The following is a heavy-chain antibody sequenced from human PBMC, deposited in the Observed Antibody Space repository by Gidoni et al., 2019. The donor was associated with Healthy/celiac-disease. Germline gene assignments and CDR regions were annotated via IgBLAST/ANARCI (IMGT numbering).Heavy chain of an antibody. J-gene: IGHJ4*02. CDR3: AKGLTYYDFWSGYDY. V-gene: IGHV3-9*01. D-gene: IGHD3-3*01. Sequence: EVQLVESGGGLVQPGRSLRLSCAASGFTFDDYAMPWVRQAPGKGLEWVSGISWNSGSIGYADSVKGRFTISRDNAKNSLYLQMNSLRAEDTALYYCAKGLTYYDFWSGYDYWGQGTLVTVSS. CDR1: GFTFDDYA. CDR2: ISWNSGSI.